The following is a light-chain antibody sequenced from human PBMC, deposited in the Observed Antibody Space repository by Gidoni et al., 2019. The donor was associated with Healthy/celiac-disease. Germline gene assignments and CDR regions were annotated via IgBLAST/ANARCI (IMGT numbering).Light chain of an antibody. CDR1: QGISSY. CDR3: QQYYSYPRLT. CDR2: AAS. V-gene: IGKV1-8*01. Sequence: AIRMTQSPSSFSASTGDRVTITCRASQGISSYLAGYQQKPGKAPKLLIYAASTLQSGVPSRFSGSGSGTDFTLTISCLQSEDFATYYCQQYYSYPRLTFXGXTKVEIK. J-gene: IGKJ4*01.